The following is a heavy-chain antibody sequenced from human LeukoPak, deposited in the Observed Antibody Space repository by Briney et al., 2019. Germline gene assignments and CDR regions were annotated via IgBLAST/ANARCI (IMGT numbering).Heavy chain of an antibody. Sequence: GASVKVSCKASGYTFTDYYMHWVRQAPGQGLEWMGWINPNSGGANYAQKFKGRVTMTRDTSISTAYMDLRRLRSDDTAVYYCARGPPQYSSGWYLDYWGQGTLVTVSS. D-gene: IGHD6-19*01. CDR2: INPNSGGA. CDR1: GYTFTDYY. CDR3: ARGPPQYSSGWYLDY. V-gene: IGHV1-2*02. J-gene: IGHJ4*02.